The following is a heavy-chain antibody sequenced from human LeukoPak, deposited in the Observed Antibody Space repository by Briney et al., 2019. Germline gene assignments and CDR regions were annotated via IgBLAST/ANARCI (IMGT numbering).Heavy chain of an antibody. CDR3: ARGPPDCSNGVCYRGMGSHDAFDI. Sequence: SETLSLTCSVSGYSIIRGYYWGWIRQAPGKGLEWIGSLYHSGNTYYKSSLKSQVTISVDTSKNHFSLKLSSVTAADTAVYYCARGPPDCSNGVCYRGMGSHDAFDIWGQGTVVTVFS. D-gene: IGHD2-8*01. CDR2: LYHSGNT. CDR1: GYSIIRGYY. J-gene: IGHJ3*02. V-gene: IGHV4-38-2*02.